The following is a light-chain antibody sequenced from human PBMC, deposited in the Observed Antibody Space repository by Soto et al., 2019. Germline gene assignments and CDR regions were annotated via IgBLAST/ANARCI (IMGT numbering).Light chain of an antibody. CDR1: QSISSY. CDR2: AAS. Sequence: DIPMTQSPSSLSASVGDRVTITCRASQSISSYLNWYQQKPGKAPKLLIYAASSLQSGVPSRFSGSGSGTDFTLTINSLQPEDFATYYCQQIHSTSSYTFGQGTRVDIK. J-gene: IGKJ2*01. V-gene: IGKV1-39*01. CDR3: QQIHSTSSYT.